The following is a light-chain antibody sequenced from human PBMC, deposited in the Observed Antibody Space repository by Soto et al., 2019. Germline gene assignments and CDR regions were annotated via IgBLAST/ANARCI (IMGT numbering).Light chain of an antibody. CDR2: DVS. CDR1: SSDVGGYNY. J-gene: IGLJ1*01. Sequence: VLTQPRSVSGAPGQSGTLSRPGTSSDVGGYNYVSWYQQHPGKAPKLMIYDVSKRPSGVPDRFSGSKSGNTASLTISGLQAEDEADYYCCSYAGSYVFGTGSKVTVL. CDR3: CSYAGSYV. V-gene: IGLV2-11*01.